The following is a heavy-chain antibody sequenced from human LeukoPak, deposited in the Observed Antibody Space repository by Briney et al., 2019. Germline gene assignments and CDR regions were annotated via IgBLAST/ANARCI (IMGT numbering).Heavy chain of an antibody. CDR1: GYTFTSYA. V-gene: IGHV7-4-1*02. CDR2: INTNTGSP. CDR3: ARDCSGGSCYSAYDY. J-gene: IGHJ4*02. D-gene: IGHD2-15*01. Sequence: ASVKVSCKASGYTFTSYAMNWVRQAPGQGLEWMGWINTNTGSPTYAQGFTGRFVFSLDTSVSTAYLQISSLKAEDTAVYYCARDCSGGSCYSAYDYWGQGTLVTVSS.